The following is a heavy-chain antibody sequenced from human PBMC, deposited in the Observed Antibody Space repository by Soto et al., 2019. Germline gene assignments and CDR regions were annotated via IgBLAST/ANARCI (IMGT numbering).Heavy chain of an antibody. CDR1: GGTFSNYA. CDR2: IIPTIGTA. J-gene: IGHJ6*02. D-gene: IGHD1-26*01. Sequence: QVQLVQSASEVKKPGSSAKVSCKASGGTFSNYAFSWVRQAPGQGLEWMGGIIPTIGTANYAEKFQGRVTITADESTSTVYMELSRLRSEDTALYYCARVRSGTYFGVYYNGMDVWGQGTAVTVSS. V-gene: IGHV1-69*01. CDR3: ARVRSGTYFGVYYNGMDV.